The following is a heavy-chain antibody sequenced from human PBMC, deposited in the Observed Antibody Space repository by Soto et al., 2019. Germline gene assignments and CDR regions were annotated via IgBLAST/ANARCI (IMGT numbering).Heavy chain of an antibody. V-gene: IGHV4-34*01. D-gene: IGHD7-27*01. CDR2: INHSGST. CDR1: GGSFSGYY. J-gene: IGHJ6*03. Sequence: SETLSLTCAVYGGSFSGYYWSWIRQPPGKGLEWIGEINHSGSTNYNPSLKSRVTISVDTSKNQFSLKLSSVTAADTAVYYCARGIGLGIARPRYYYYYMDVWGKGTTVTVSS. CDR3: ARGIGLGIARPRYYYYYMDV.